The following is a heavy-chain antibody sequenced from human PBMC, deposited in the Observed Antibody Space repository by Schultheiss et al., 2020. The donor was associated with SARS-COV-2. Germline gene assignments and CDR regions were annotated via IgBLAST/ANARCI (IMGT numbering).Heavy chain of an antibody. Sequence: SETLSLTCAVSGGSISSSNWWSWVRQPPGKGLEWIGEIYHSGSTNYNPSLKSRVTISVDTSKNQFSLKLSSVTAADTAVYYCARGGTMVRGDEPNPVDYWGQGTLVTVSS. CDR2: IYHSGST. CDR3: ARGGTMVRGDEPNPVDY. CDR1: GGSISSSNW. D-gene: IGHD3-10*01. V-gene: IGHV4-4*02. J-gene: IGHJ4*02.